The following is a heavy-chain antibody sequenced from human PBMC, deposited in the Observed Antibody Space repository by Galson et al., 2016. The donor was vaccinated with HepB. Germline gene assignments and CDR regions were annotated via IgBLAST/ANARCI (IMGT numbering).Heavy chain of an antibody. V-gene: IGHV5-51*01. CDR2: IYPGDPNT. Sequence: SGAEVKKPGESLRISCKGSGYGFTEYWIGWVRQLPGRGLEWMGIIYPGDPNTRYSPSFQGQVTISTDKSIRTAYLQMNSLKAEETAIYYCAKHSGYDRNYFHYWGQGALVTVSS. J-gene: IGHJ4*02. CDR3: AKHSGYDRNYFHY. CDR1: GYGFTEYW. D-gene: IGHD5-12*01.